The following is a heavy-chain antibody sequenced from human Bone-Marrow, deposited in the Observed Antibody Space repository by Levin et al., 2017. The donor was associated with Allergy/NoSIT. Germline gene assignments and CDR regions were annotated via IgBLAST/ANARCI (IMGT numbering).Heavy chain of an antibody. CDR3: ARDLNYYDSSGYRFNWFDP. Sequence: LSLTCAASGFTVSSNYMSWVRQAPGKGLEWVSVIYSGGSTYYADSVKGRFTISRDNSKNTLYLQMNSLRAEDTAVYYCARDLNYYDSSGYRFNWFDPWGQGTLVTVSS. D-gene: IGHD3-22*01. CDR1: GFTVSSNY. J-gene: IGHJ5*02. CDR2: IYSGGST. V-gene: IGHV3-53*01.